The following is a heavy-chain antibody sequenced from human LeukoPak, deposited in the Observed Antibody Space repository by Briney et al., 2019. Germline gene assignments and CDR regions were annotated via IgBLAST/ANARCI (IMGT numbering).Heavy chain of an antibody. CDR2: ISAYNGNT. J-gene: IGHJ6*03. CDR1: GYTFTSYG. V-gene: IGHV1-18*01. Sequence: GASVKVSCKASGYTFTSYGISWVRQAPGQGLEWMGWISAYNGNTNYAQKLQGRVTMTTDTSTSAAYMELRSLRSDDTAVYYCARDRSARRWLRIHLQQYYYYMDVWGKGTAVTVSS. CDR3: ARDRSARRWLRIHLQQYYYYMDV. D-gene: IGHD5-24*01.